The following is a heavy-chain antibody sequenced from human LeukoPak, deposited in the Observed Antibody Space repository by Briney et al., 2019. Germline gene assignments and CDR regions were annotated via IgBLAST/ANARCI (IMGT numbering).Heavy chain of an antibody. J-gene: IGHJ5*02. V-gene: IGHV1-69*04. CDR3: ARGYCSSTSCLNWFDP. CDR1: GGTFSSYA. CDR2: IVPILGIA. D-gene: IGHD2-2*01. Sequence: SVKVSCKASGGTFSSYAISWVRQAPGQGLEWMGRIVPILGIANYAQKFQGRVTITADKSTSTAYMELSSLRSEDTAVYYCARGYCSSTSCLNWFDPWGQGTLVTVSS.